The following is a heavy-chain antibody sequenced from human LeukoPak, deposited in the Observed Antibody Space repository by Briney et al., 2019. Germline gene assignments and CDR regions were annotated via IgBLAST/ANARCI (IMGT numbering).Heavy chain of an antibody. CDR1: GVTLSNYA. Sequence: GGSLRPSCVASGVTLSNYAMSWARQAPGKGLEWVSGISSGSGGNTYYADSVKGRFTISRDSSRNTLFLHMNTLRAEDTAIYYCAKDRTVGASYWYFDLWGRGTLVTVSS. J-gene: IGHJ2*01. CDR3: AKDRTVGASYWYFDL. CDR2: ISSGSGGNT. D-gene: IGHD1-26*01. V-gene: IGHV3-23*01.